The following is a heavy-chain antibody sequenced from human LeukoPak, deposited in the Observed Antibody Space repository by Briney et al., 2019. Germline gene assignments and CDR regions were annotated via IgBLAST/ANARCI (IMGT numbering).Heavy chain of an antibody. CDR2: INPNSGAT. CDR1: GYTFTGYY. J-gene: IGHJ4*02. V-gene: IGHV1-2*02. CDR3: ARSPDILTGENFDY. Sequence: GASVKVSCKASGYTFTGYYIHWVRQAPGQGLEWMGWINPNSGATNYAQKFHDRVTMTRDTSIRTAYMEVSRLRSDDTAVYYCARSPDILTGENFDYWGQGTLVTVSS. D-gene: IGHD3-9*01.